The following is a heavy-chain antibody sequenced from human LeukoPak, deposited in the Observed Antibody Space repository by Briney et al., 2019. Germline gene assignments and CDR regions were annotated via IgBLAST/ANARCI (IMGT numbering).Heavy chain of an antibody. D-gene: IGHD2-2*01. CDR1: GFTFSSYE. V-gene: IGHV3-48*03. CDR3: ARAPRPNCSSTSCYDYNYYGMDV. J-gene: IGHJ6*04. Sequence: GGSLRLSCAASGFTFSSYEMNWVRQAPGKGLEWVSYISSSGSTIYYADSVKGRFTISRDNAKNSLYLQMNSLRAEDTAVYYCARAPRPNCSSTSCYDYNYYGMDVWGKGTTVTVSS. CDR2: ISSSGSTI.